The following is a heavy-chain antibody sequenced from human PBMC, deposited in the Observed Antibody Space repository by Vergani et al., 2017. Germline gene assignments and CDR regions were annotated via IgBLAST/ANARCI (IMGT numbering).Heavy chain of an antibody. CDR2: ISGSGGST. D-gene: IGHD3-10*02. J-gene: IGHJ3*02. Sequence: EVQLLESGGGLVQPGGSLRLSCAASGFTFSSYAMSWVRQAPGKGLERVSAISGSGGSTYYADSVKGRFTISRDNSKNTLYLQMNSLRAEDTAVYYCAKDAITMFPGGDAFDIWGQGTMVTVSS. V-gene: IGHV3-23*01. CDR3: AKDAITMFPGGDAFDI. CDR1: GFTFSSYA.